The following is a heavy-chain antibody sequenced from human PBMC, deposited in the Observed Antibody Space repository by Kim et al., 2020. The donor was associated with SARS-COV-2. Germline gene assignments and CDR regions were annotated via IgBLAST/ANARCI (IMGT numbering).Heavy chain of an antibody. CDR2: IKEDGSKK. J-gene: IGHJ5*02. CDR3: ERGGGRLADH. Sequence: GGSLRLSCAASGFTFSNYYMSWVRQAPGKGLEWVADIKEDGSKKVYVDSVRGRFTISRDNAKNSLYLDMNSLRVEDTAVYYCERGGGRLADHWGQGTLVTVSS. CDR1: GFTFSNYY. V-gene: IGHV3-7*01. D-gene: IGHD6-19*01.